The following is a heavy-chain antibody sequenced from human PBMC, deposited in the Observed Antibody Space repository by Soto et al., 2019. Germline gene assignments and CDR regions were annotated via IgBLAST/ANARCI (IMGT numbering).Heavy chain of an antibody. CDR1: GGSISSSSYY. CDR3: ARGYADGHY. Sequence: SETLSLTCTVSGGSISSSSYYWGWIRQPPGKWLEWIGSIYYSGSTYYNPSLKSRVTISVDTSKNQFSLKLSSVTAADTAVYYCARGYADGHYWGKGTLVTVSS. D-gene: IGHD5-12*01. J-gene: IGHJ4*02. CDR2: IYYSGST. V-gene: IGHV4-39*01.